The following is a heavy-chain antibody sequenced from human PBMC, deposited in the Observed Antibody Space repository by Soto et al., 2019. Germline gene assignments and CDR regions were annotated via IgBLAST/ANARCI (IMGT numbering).Heavy chain of an antibody. CDR2: ITWNSGSI. CDR1: GFNFDDYA. CDR3: VKDRGRWTAVTGNWCDP. V-gene: IGHV3-9*01. J-gene: IGHJ5*02. D-gene: IGHD4-17*01. Sequence: EVQLVESGGGLVQPGRSLRLSCAASGFNFDDYAMHWVRQVSGKGLEWVSGITWNSGSIDYADSVKGRFTISRDNAKNSLYLEMNSLTTEDTALYYCVKDRGRWTAVTGNWCDPWGQGTLVTVSS.